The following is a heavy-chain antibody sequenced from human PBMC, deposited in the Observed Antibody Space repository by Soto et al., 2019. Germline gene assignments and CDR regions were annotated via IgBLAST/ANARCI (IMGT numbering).Heavy chain of an antibody. D-gene: IGHD6-13*01. Sequence: QVQLAQSGAEVKKPGASVKVSCKASGYTFSDYYMHWVRQAPGQGLEWMGWINPNSGGTNYAQKFQGRVTMTRDTSVSIAYMELSSLRSDDTAVYYCASDRVEAASWAYYYYGMDVWGQGTTVTVSS. J-gene: IGHJ6*02. V-gene: IGHV1-2*02. CDR1: GYTFSDYY. CDR2: INPNSGGT. CDR3: ASDRVEAASWAYYYYGMDV.